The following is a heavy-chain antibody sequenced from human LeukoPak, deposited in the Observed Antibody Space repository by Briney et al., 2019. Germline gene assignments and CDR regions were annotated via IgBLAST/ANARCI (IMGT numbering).Heavy chain of an antibody. CDR3: ARDLGGGGCNFDY. CDR1: GFTFSSYS. Sequence: GGSLRLSCAASGFTFSSYSMNWVRQAPGKGGEGVSYISSSSSTIYYADSVKGRFTISRDNAKNSLYLQMNSLRAEDTAVYYCARDLGGGGCNFDYWGQGTLVTVSS. J-gene: IGHJ4*02. V-gene: IGHV3-48*01. CDR2: ISSSSSTI. D-gene: IGHD2-15*01.